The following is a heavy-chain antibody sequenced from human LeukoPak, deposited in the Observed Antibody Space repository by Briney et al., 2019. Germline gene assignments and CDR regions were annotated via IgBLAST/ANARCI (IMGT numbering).Heavy chain of an antibody. Sequence: SETLSLTCTVSGASINSRDYYWGWIRQPPGQGLEWIGSIYSDGTTYYNPSLKSRVSISADTSKNHFSLWLSSVTAADTAVYYCARHRYQKAFDIWGQGTMVTVSS. J-gene: IGHJ3*02. CDR1: GASINSRDYY. CDR3: ARHRYQKAFDI. D-gene: IGHD2-2*01. V-gene: IGHV4-39*01. CDR2: IYSDGTT.